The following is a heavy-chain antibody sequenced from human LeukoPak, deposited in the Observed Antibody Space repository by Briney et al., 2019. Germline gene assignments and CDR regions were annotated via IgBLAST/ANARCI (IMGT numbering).Heavy chain of an antibody. V-gene: IGHV3-11*04. CDR3: VISSSWHETDY. Sequence: PGGSLRLSCAASGFTFSDYYMSWIRQAPGKGLEWVSYISSSGSTIYYADSVKGRFTISRDNAKNSLYLQMNSLRAEDTAVYYCVISSSWHETDYWGQGTLVTVSS. J-gene: IGHJ4*02. CDR1: GFTFSDYY. CDR2: ISSSGSTI. D-gene: IGHD6-13*01.